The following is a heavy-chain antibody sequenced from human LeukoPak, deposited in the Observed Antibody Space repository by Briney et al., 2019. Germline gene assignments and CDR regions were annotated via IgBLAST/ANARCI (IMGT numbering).Heavy chain of an antibody. V-gene: IGHV1-2*02. D-gene: IGHD6-19*01. CDR2: INPNSGGT. CDR1: GYTFTGYY. CDR3: ARGGPSRGSGFYYFDS. J-gene: IGHJ4*02. Sequence: ASVKVSCKASGYTFTGYYMHWVRQAPGQGLEWMGWINPNSGGTNYAQKFQGRVTMTGDTSISTGYMELSRLTSDDTALYYCARGGPSRGSGFYYFDSWGQGTPVTVSS.